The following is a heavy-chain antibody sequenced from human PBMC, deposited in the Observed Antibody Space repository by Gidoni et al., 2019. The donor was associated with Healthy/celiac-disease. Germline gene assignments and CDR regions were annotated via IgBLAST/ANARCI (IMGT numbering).Heavy chain of an antibody. CDR2: IYHSGST. V-gene: IGHV4-30-2*01. J-gene: IGHJ4*02. CDR3: ARATKPPTGFDY. Sequence: QLQLRESGSGLVKPSQTLSLTCAVSGGSISSGGYSWSWIRQPPGKGLEWIGYIYHSGSTYYNPSLKSRVTISVDRSKNQFSLKLSSVTAADTAVYYCARATKPPTGFDYWGQGTLVTVSS. CDR1: GGSISSGGYS.